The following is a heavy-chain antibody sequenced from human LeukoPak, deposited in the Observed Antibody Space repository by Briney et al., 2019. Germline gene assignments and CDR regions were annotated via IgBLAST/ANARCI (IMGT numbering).Heavy chain of an antibody. V-gene: IGHV4-39*01. J-gene: IGHJ6*02. CDR3: ASGEDRGYYYGMDV. D-gene: IGHD3-22*01. CDR2: IYYSGST. Sequence: SETLSLTCTVSGGSISSSSYYWGWIRQPPGKGLEWIGSIYYSGSTDYNPSLKSRVTISVDTSKNQFSLKLSSVTAADTAVYYCASGEDRGYYYGMDVWGQGTTVTVSS. CDR1: GGSISSSSYY.